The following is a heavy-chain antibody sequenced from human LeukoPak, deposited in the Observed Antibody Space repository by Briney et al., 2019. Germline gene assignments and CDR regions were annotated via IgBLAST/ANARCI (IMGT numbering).Heavy chain of an antibody. CDR2: IHAGGKDP. CDR3: TKGGHDFNPFYN. V-gene: IGHV3-23*01. D-gene: IGHD2-21*02. CDR1: GFTFSTSP. Sequence: GGSLRLSCAVSGFTFSTSPMGRVRQAPGKGLEWVSSIHAGGKDPFCADSVQGRCTISGDNSKNTLFLQLNSLRVEDTAIYFCTKGGHDFNPFYNWGQGTLVTVSS. J-gene: IGHJ4*02.